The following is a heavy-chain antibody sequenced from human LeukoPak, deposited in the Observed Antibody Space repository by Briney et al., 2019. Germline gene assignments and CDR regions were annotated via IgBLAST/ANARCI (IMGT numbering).Heavy chain of an antibody. CDR1: GGSISRSTYY. D-gene: IGHD3-10*01. Sequence: PSETLSLTCTVSGGSISRSTYYWGWIRQPPGKGLEWIGSIHDSGITHYNSSLKSRATISVDTSKTQFSLKLTSVTAADTAVYYCARTIMVRGVNKHSYYMDVWGKGTTVTVSS. CDR2: IHDSGIT. V-gene: IGHV4-39*07. J-gene: IGHJ6*03. CDR3: ARTIMVRGVNKHSYYMDV.